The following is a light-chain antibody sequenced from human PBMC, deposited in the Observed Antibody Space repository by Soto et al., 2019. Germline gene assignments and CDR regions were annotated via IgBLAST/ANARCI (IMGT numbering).Light chain of an antibody. Sequence: IQMTQSPSTLSASVGDRVTITCRSSQSISSWLAWYQQKPGKAPKLLIYDASSLESGVPSRFSGSGSGTEFTLTISSLKPDDFATYYCQQYNSYSLWTFGQGTKVDIK. CDR2: DAS. J-gene: IGKJ1*01. CDR3: QQYNSYSLWT. CDR1: QSISSW. V-gene: IGKV1-5*01.